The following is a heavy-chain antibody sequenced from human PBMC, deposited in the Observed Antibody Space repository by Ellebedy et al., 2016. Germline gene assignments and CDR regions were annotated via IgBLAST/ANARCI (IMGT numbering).Heavy chain of an antibody. CDR3: ARGPPTVYDILPFVY. CDR2: ISSSSSYI. J-gene: IGHJ4*02. CDR1: GFTFSSYS. Sequence: GESLKISXAASGFTFSSYSMNWVRQAPGKGLEWVSSISSSSSYIYYADSVKGRFTISRDNAKNSLYLQMNSLRAEDTAVYYCARGPPTVYDILPFVYWGQGTLVTVSS. V-gene: IGHV3-21*01. D-gene: IGHD3-9*01.